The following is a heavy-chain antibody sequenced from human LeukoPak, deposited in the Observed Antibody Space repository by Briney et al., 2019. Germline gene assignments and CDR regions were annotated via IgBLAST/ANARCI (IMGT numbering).Heavy chain of an antibody. V-gene: IGHV1-2*02. Sequence: GASVKVSCKTSGYTFAGYYMHWVRQAPGQGLEWMGWINPNSDGTNYAQKFQGRVTMTRDTSISTVYMELSSLRSDDTAVYYCARDMVQQVVRGWFDPWGQGTLVTVSS. D-gene: IGHD6-13*01. CDR2: INPNSDGT. CDR3: ARDMVQQVVRGWFDP. J-gene: IGHJ5*02. CDR1: GYTFAGYY.